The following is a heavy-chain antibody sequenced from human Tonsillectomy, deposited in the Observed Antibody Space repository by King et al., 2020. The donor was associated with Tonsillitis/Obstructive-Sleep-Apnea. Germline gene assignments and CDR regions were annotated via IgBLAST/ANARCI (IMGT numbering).Heavy chain of an antibody. V-gene: IGHV4-34*01. CDR1: GGSFSGYY. CDR2: INHSGST. J-gene: IGHJ6*03. Sequence: VQLQQWGAGLLKPSETLSLTCAVYGGSFSGYYWSWIRQPPGKGLEWIEEINHSGSTNYNPSLKSRVTISVDTSKNQFSLKLSSVTAADTAVYYCARGEKCSSTSCYTASNYYYYYMDVWGKGTTVTVSS. CDR3: ARGEKCSSTSCYTASNYYYYYMDV. D-gene: IGHD2-2*02.